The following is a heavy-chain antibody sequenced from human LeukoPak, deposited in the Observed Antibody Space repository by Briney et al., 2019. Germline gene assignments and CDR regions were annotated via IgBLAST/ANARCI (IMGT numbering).Heavy chain of an antibody. D-gene: IGHD6-19*01. CDR3: AKVGSSEEDWFDP. Sequence: GGSLRLSCAASGFNFRSFWMSWVRQAPGKGLEWVSAISGSGGSTYYADSVKGRFTISRDNSKNTLYLQMNSLRAEDTAVYYCAKVGSSEEDWFDPWGQGTLVTVSS. CDR1: GFNFRSFW. J-gene: IGHJ5*02. CDR2: ISGSGGST. V-gene: IGHV3-23*01.